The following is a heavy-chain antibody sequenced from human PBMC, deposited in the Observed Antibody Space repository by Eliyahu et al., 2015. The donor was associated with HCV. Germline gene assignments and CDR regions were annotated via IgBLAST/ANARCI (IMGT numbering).Heavy chain of an antibody. CDR2: ISYDGSNK. Sequence: QVQLVESGGGVVQPGRSLRLSCAASGFTFSSYAXHWVRQAPGKGLEWVAVISYDGSNKYYADSVKGRFTISRDNSKNTLYLQMNSLRAEDTAVYYCARDGYYDFWSGFYPNYGMDVWGQGTTVTVSS. CDR3: ARDGYYDFWSGFYPNYGMDV. V-gene: IGHV3-30-3*01. J-gene: IGHJ6*02. CDR1: GFTFSSYA. D-gene: IGHD3-3*01.